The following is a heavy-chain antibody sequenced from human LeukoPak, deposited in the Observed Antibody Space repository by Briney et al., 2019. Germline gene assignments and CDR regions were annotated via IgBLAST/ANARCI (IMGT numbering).Heavy chain of an antibody. D-gene: IGHD3-22*01. V-gene: IGHV2-26*01. J-gene: IGHJ4*02. CDR3: ARISGPMIVDY. CDR2: IFSNDEK. CDR1: GFSLSNARMG. Sequence: SGPALVKPTETLTLTCTVSGFSLSNARMGVSWIRQPPGNVLESLAHIFSNDEKSYSTSLKSRLTISKDTSKSQVVLTMTNMDPVDTATYYCARISGPMIVDYWGQGSLVTVSS.